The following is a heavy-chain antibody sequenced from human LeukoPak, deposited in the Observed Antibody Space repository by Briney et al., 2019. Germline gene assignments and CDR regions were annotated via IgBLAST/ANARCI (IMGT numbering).Heavy chain of an antibody. V-gene: IGHV1-69*15. CDR3: ARKLRLGGNWFDP. CDR1: GGTFTSYA. J-gene: IGHJ5*02. Sequence: SVKVSCKTSGGTFTSYAITWVRQAPGQGLEWMGKIIPISGTTNYAQKFQGRVTFTADESTSTAYMELSSLRSEDTALYYCARKLRLGGNWFDPWGQGTLLTVSS. CDR2: IIPISGTT. D-gene: IGHD1-26*01.